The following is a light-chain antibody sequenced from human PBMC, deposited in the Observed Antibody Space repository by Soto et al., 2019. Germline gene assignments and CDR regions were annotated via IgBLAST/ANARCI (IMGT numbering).Light chain of an antibody. CDR1: SSNIGAYYD. Sequence: QSVLTQPPSVSGAPGQRVTISCTGSSSNIGAYYDVHWYQQLPGTAPRLLIYANINRPSGVPDRFSASKSGTSASLAITGLQAEDEGDYYCQSYDNSLNGHYVFGTGTQ. CDR3: QSYDNSLNGHYV. CDR2: ANI. V-gene: IGLV1-40*01. J-gene: IGLJ1*01.